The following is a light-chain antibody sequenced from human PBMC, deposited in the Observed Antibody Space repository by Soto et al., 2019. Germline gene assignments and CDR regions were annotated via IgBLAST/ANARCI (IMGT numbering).Light chain of an antibody. V-gene: IGLV2-14*03. Sequence: QSVLTQPASVSGSPGQSITISCTGTSNDVGGYNYVSWYQQHPGKAPKLMIYDVGNRPSGVSNRFSGSKSGNTASLTISGLQADDEADYFCSSYTSSTTLGVFGGGTKLTVL. CDR2: DVG. J-gene: IGLJ2*01. CDR3: SSYTSSTTLGV. CDR1: SNDVGGYNY.